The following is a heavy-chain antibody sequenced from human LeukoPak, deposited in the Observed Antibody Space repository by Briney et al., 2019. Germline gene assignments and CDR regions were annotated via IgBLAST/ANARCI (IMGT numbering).Heavy chain of an antibody. CDR2: IYPADSDT. CDR3: ARQSRDGSKTRGYYFDY. V-gene: IGHV5-51*01. J-gene: IGHJ4*02. CDR1: GYSFINYW. Sequence: GESLKISCQVSGYSFINYWIGWVRQTPGKGLESMGIIYPADSDTTYSPSFQGQVTISADKSISTVYLQWSSLKASDTAMYYCARQSRDGSKTRGYYFDYWGQGTLVTVSS. D-gene: IGHD3-10*01.